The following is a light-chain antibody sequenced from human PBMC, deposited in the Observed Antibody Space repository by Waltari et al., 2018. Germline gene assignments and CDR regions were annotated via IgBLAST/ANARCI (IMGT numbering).Light chain of an antibody. V-gene: IGKV2-40*01. CDR1: QSLLDSDDGNTY. CDR2: PLS. Sequence: DIVMTQTPLSLPVTPGEPASISCRSSQSLLDSDDGNTYLDWYLQKPGQSPQLLIYPLSYRASGVPDRFSGSGSGTDFTLKISRVEAEDVGVYYCMQRIEFPPYTFGQGTKLEIK. J-gene: IGKJ2*01. CDR3: MQRIEFPPYT.